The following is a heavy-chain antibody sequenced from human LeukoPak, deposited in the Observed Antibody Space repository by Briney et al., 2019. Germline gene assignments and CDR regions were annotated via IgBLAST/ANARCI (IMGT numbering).Heavy chain of an antibody. D-gene: IGHD6-13*01. Sequence: PSETLSLTCTVSGGSISSHYWSWIRQPAWKGLEWIGRIYTSASTNYNPSLKSRVTMSVDTSKNQFSLNLKSVTAADTAVYFCARDRRAAAGTGWFDPWGQGTLVTVSS. J-gene: IGHJ5*02. CDR3: ARDRRAAAGTGWFDP. CDR1: GGSISSHY. CDR2: IYTSAST. V-gene: IGHV4-4*07.